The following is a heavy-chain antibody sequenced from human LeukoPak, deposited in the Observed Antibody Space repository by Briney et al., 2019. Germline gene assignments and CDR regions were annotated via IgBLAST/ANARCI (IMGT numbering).Heavy chain of an antibody. CDR1: GFTVSSNY. V-gene: IGHV3-53*01. D-gene: IGHD3-16*01. Sequence: PGGSLRLSCAASGFTVSSNYMSWVRQAPGKGLEWVSVIYSGGSTYYADSVKGRFTISRDKSKNTLYLQMNSLRAEDTAVYYCAKDNMIETYYFDYWGQGTQVTVSS. CDR2: IYSGGST. CDR3: AKDNMIETYYFDY. J-gene: IGHJ4*02.